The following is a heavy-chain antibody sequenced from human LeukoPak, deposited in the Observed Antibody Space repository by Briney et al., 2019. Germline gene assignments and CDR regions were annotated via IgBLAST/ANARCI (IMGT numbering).Heavy chain of an antibody. J-gene: IGHJ5*02. CDR1: GGSFSNYY. Sequence: SEALSLTCVVYGGSFSNYYWIWVRQPPGKGLEWIGEINHSGSTNYNPSLKSRVTISVDTSKSQFSLKLSSVTAADTAVYYCAREGGVTTSWFDPWGQGTLVTVSS. D-gene: IGHD4-11*01. CDR2: INHSGST. CDR3: AREGGVTTSWFDP. V-gene: IGHV4-34*01.